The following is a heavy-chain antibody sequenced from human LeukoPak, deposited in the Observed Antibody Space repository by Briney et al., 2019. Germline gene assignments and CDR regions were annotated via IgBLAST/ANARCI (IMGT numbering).Heavy chain of an antibody. CDR3: ARVPRSGYLYYYGMDV. V-gene: IGHV3-53*01. CDR2: IYSGGST. J-gene: IGHJ6*02. D-gene: IGHD3-3*01. CDR1: GGSISSGGHS. Sequence: ETLSLTCTVSGGSISSGGHSWSWVRQAPGKGLEWVSVIYSGGSTYYADSVKGRFTISRDNSKNTLYLQMNSLRAEDTAVYYCARVPRSGYLYYYGMDVWGQGTTVTVSS.